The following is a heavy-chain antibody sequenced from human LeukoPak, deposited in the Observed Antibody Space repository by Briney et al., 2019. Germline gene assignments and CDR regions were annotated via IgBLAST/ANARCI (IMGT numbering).Heavy chain of an antibody. CDR3: ATPVVPAAIHDAFDI. CDR2: ISGSGGST. J-gene: IGHJ3*02. Sequence: GGCLRLSCAASGFTFISYAMSWVRQAPGMGLEWVSAISGSGGSTYYADSVKGRFTISRDNSKNTLYLQMNSLRAEDTAVYYCATPVVPAAIHDAFDIWGQGTMVTVSS. D-gene: IGHD2-2*01. CDR1: GFTFISYA. V-gene: IGHV3-23*01.